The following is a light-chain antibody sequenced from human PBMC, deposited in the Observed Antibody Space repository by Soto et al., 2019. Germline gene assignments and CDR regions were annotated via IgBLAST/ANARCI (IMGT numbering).Light chain of an antibody. CDR2: GAS. CDR1: QSVSSSS. CDR3: QQYGRSPFT. V-gene: IGKV3-20*01. Sequence: EIVLTQSPGTLSLSAGETATLSCRVSQSVSSSSLAWYQQKPGQAPRLLIYGASSRATGIPDRFSGSGSGTDFTLTISRLEPEDFAVYYCQQYGRSPFTFGPGTKVDIK. J-gene: IGKJ3*01.